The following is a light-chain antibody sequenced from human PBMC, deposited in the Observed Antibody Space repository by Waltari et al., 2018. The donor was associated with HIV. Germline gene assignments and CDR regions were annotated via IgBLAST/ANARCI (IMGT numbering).Light chain of an antibody. CDR2: QD. Sequence: SFELTQPPSVSVSPGQTASITCSGDKLGNKYACWYQQKPGQSPVLIIYQDKRPSGIPERFSGSNSGNTATLTISGTQAMDEADYYCQAWDSRTVVFGGGTKLTVL. CDR1: KLGNKY. V-gene: IGLV3-1*01. J-gene: IGLJ3*02. CDR3: QAWDSRTVV.